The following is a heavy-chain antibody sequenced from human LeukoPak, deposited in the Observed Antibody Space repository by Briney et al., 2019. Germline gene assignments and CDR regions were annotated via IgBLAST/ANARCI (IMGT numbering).Heavy chain of an antibody. CDR3: ARGFTGARSRFDY. V-gene: IGHV4-4*02. Sequence: SETLSLTCAVSGGSISSSDWWTWVRQPPGEGLEWIGEIYHSGSTKYNPSLKSRVTISVDTSKNQFSLKLSSVTAADTAVYYCARGFTGARSRFDYWGQGTLVTVSS. CDR2: IYHSGST. CDR1: GGSISSSDW. D-gene: IGHD1-1*01. J-gene: IGHJ4*02.